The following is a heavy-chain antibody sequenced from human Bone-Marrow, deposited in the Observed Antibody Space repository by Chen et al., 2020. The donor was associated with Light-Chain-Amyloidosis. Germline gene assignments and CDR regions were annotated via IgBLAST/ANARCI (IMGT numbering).Heavy chain of an antibody. CDR1: GFTFSSYE. V-gene: IGHV3-48*03. J-gene: IGHJ3*02. Sequence: EVQLVESGGGLVQPGGSLRLSCAASGFTFSSYEMNWVRQAPGKGLEWVSYMSSSVSTIYYADSVKGRFTISRDNAKNSLYLQMNSLRAEDTAVYYCARSCGAQLVHGAFDIWGQGTMVTVSS. CDR3: ARSCGAQLVHGAFDI. D-gene: IGHD6-6*01. CDR2: MSSSVSTI.